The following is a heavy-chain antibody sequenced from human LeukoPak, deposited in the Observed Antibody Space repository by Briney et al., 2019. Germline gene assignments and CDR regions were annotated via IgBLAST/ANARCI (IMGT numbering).Heavy chain of an antibody. D-gene: IGHD2-15*01. CDR3: XXXXXXXGGSCYWNYFDY. CDR1: GFTFSSYA. CDR2: ISGSGGRT. Sequence: GGSLRLSCAASGFTFSSYAMSWVRQAPGKGLEWVSGISGSGGRTYYADSVKGRFTISRDNSKNTLYLQMNSLKAEDTAVYYXXXXXXXXGGSCYWNYFDYWGQGTLVTVSS. J-gene: IGHJ4*02. V-gene: IGHV3-23*01.